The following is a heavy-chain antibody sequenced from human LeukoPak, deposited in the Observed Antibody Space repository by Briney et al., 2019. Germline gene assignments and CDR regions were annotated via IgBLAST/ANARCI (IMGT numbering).Heavy chain of an antibody. Sequence: SETLSLTCTVSGGSISSSSYYWGWIRQPPGKGLEWIGSIYYSGSTYYNPSLKSRVTISVDTSKNQFSLKLSSVTAADTAVYYCARGPYYDFWSGYPRSTLFDYWGQGSLVSVSS. V-gene: IGHV4-39*07. CDR3: ARGPYYDFWSGYPRSTLFDY. CDR1: GGSISSSSYY. D-gene: IGHD3-3*01. CDR2: IYYSGST. J-gene: IGHJ4*02.